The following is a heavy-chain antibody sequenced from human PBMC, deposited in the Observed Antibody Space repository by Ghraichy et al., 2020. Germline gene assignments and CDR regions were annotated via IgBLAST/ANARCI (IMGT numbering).Heavy chain of an antibody. D-gene: IGHD2-2*02. CDR3: AKSGCSRTSCYTGQYYYGMDV. V-gene: IGHV3-30*18. J-gene: IGHJ6*02. CDR2: ISYDGSTK. Sequence: GGSLRLSCAASGLTFSSYGMHWVRQAPGKGLEWVAVISYDGSTKYYADSVKGRFTISRDNSKNTLYLQMSSLRAEDTAMYYCAKSGCSRTSCYTGQYYYGMDVWGQGTTVTVSS. CDR1: GLTFSSYG.